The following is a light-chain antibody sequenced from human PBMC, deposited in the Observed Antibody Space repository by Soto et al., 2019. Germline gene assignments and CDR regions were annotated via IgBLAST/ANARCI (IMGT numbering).Light chain of an antibody. V-gene: IGKV1-39*01. Sequence: QMNPVPSSLAASFRGRINLTCPARQGNNPHVNWYQQKPGKAPKLLIYAASSLPSGVPSRFSGSGSGTDFTLTITNLQPEDFATYSCQQSLSTPYTFGQGTKMEIE. CDR1: QGNNPH. J-gene: IGKJ2*01. CDR3: QQSLSTPYT. CDR2: AAS.